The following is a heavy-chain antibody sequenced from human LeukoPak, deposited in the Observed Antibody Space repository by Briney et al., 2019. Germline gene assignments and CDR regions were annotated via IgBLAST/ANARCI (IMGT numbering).Heavy chain of an antibody. CDR1: GFTFSGYW. Sequence: GGSLRLSCAASGFTFSGYWMSWVRQAAGKGLEWVANINQEESGKYYMDSVKGRFTISRDNAKNSLYLQMNSLRVEDTAVYYCARGGIAARFAYWGQGTLVTVSS. J-gene: IGHJ4*02. CDR2: INQEESGK. V-gene: IGHV3-7*02. CDR3: ARGGIAARFAY. D-gene: IGHD6-6*01.